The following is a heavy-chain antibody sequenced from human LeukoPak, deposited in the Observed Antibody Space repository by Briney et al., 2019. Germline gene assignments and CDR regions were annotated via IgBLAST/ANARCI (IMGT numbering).Heavy chain of an antibody. CDR3: ARDPRPPYNWNDAYYYYYYGMDV. CDR1: GYTFTSYA. Sequence: ASVKVSCKASGYTFTSYAMNWVRQAPGQGLEWMGWINTNTGNPTYAQGFTGRFVFSLDTSVSTAYLQISSLKAEDTAVYYCARDPRPPYNWNDAYYYYYYGMDVWGQGTTVTVSS. D-gene: IGHD1-20*01. CDR2: INTNTGNP. J-gene: IGHJ6*02. V-gene: IGHV7-4-1*02.